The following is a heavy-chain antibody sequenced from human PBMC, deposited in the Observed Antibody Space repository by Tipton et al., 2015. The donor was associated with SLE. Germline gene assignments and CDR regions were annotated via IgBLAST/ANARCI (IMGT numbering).Heavy chain of an antibody. CDR1: GYSISSGYY. V-gene: IGHV4-4*07. CDR2: IYTSGSA. J-gene: IGHJ5*02. Sequence: TLSLTCEVSGYSISSGYYCSWIRQPAGKGLEWIGHIYTSGSATYNPSLISRVAMSVDTSKNQFSLELSSVTAADAAMYYCARESYYSNTLDAWGQGTLVNVSS. CDR3: ARESYYSNTLDA. D-gene: IGHD4-11*01.